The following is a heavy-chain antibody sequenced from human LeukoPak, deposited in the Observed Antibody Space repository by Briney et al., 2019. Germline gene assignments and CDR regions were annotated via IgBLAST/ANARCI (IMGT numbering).Heavy chain of an antibody. V-gene: IGHV3-11*01. D-gene: IGHD4-17*01. J-gene: IGHJ6*02. Sequence: GGSLRLSCAASGFTFSGYYMTWIRQAPGRGLEWVSYISSSGSTIYYADSVKGRFTISRDNAKNALHLQMNSLRAEDTAVYYCARARHTVTLHYYYYGMDVWGQGTTVTVSS. CDR3: ARARHTVTLHYYYYGMDV. CDR1: GFTFSGYY. CDR2: ISSSGSTI.